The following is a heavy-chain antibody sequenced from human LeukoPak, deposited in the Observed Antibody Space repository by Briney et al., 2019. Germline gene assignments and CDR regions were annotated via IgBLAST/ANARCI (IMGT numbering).Heavy chain of an antibody. J-gene: IGHJ5*02. CDR2: INWNGGST. Sequence: GGSLRLSCAASGFTFADYGMSWVRQVPGKGLEWVSGINWNGGSTYYADSVKGRFTISRDNAKNSLYLQMNSLRAEDTAVYYCARDSTHDYGDYPTGFDPWGQGTLVTVSS. CDR3: ARDSTHDYGDYPTGFDP. V-gene: IGHV3-20*04. CDR1: GFTFADYG. D-gene: IGHD4-17*01.